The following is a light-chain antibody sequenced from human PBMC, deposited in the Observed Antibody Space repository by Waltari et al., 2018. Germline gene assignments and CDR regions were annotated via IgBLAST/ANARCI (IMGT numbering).Light chain of an antibody. J-gene: IGKJ4*01. CDR2: GAS. Sequence: DTVLTQSPDTVSLSPGDRGTLSCRASQRVTSIALSWFQQRPGQAPRLLIYGASNRDTDIPDRFSGSGSGTDFTLTISRLEPEDFAVYYCQHYDGSVVTFGGGTKVEI. V-gene: IGKV3-20*01. CDR1: QRVTSIA. CDR3: QHYDGSVVT.